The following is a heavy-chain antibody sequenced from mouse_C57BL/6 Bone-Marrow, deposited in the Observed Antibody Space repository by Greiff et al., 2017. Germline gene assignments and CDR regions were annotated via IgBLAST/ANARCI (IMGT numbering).Heavy chain of an antibody. CDR3: ARGGYDAWFAY. CDR2: IYPGDGAT. D-gene: IGHD2-2*01. Sequence: QVQLQQSGPELVKPGASVKISCKASGYAFSSSWMNWVKQRPGKGLEWIGRIYPGDGATNYNGKFKGKATLTADKSSSTAYMQLSSLTSEDSAVYFCARGGYDAWFAYWGQGALVTVSA. V-gene: IGHV1-82*01. J-gene: IGHJ3*01. CDR1: GYAFSSSW.